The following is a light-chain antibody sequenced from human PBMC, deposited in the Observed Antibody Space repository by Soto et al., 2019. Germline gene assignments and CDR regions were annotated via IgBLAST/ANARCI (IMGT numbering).Light chain of an antibody. Sequence: QSALAQPRSVSGSPGQSVTISCTGTSSDVGGYNYVSWYQQHPGKAPKLMIYDVSKRPSGVPDRFSGSKSGNTASLTISGLQAEDEADYYCRSYAGSYTPYVFGTGTKV. CDR2: DVS. CDR1: SSDVGGYNY. J-gene: IGLJ1*01. CDR3: RSYAGSYTPYV. V-gene: IGLV2-11*01.